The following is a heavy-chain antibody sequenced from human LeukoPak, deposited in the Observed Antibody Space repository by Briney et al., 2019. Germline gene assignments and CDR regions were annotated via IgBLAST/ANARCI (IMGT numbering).Heavy chain of an antibody. J-gene: IGHJ4*02. CDR2: ISSSGITI. V-gene: IGHV3-48*03. Sequence: AGSLRLSCAASGFTFSSYEMNWVRQAPGKGLEWISYISSSGITIYYADSVKGRFTISRDNAKNSLYLQMNSLRAEDTAVYYCARDYYDSSGYYREGYWGQGNLVTVSS. CDR1: GFTFSSYE. D-gene: IGHD3-22*01. CDR3: ARDYYDSSGYYREGY.